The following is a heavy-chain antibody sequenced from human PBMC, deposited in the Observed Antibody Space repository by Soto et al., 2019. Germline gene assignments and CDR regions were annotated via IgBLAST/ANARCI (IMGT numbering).Heavy chain of an antibody. CDR2: LSTPGDST. Sequence: EVRLLESGGGLVQPGGSLRLSCAASGITFGTYYVMNWVRQAPGKGLEWVSGLSTPGDSTVYADSVKGRFTIARDSSKNILYRQMNSLMAEDTATYCCTKLGFGTGWSDWGQGAVVTVSS. J-gene: IGHJ4*02. V-gene: IGHV3-23*01. CDR1: GITFGTYYV. CDR3: TKLGFGTGWSD. D-gene: IGHD2-15*01.